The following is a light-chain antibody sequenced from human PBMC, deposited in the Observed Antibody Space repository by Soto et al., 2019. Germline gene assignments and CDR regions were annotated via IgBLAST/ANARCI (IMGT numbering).Light chain of an antibody. V-gene: IGKV1-5*03. CDR2: KAS. CDR1: QSISSG. J-gene: IGKJ1*01. Sequence: DIPMTQSPSTLSASVGDRVTITCRASQSISSGLAWYQQKPGKAPKLLIYKASSLESGVPSRFSGSGSGTEVTLTISSLQPDDFATYYCQPYNSYSPWTFGQGTKVEIK. CDR3: QPYNSYSPWT.